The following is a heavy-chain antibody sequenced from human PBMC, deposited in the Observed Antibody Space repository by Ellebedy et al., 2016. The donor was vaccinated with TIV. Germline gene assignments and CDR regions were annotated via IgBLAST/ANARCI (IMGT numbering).Heavy chain of an antibody. J-gene: IGHJ6*02. V-gene: IGHV3-11*06. CDR2: VSPSSYYS. CDR1: GFIFNDYY. Sequence: GESLKISCAASGFIFNDYYMSWIRQAPGKGLEWISYVSPSSYYSNYADSVRGRFTISRDNAGKTLFLQMSSLRAEDTAVYYWARDSRHGGADTVYHYGLDVWGRGTTVTVSS. D-gene: IGHD3-16*01. CDR3: ARDSRHGGADTVYHYGLDV.